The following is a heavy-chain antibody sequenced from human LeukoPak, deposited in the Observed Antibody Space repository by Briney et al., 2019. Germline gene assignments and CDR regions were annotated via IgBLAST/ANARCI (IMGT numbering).Heavy chain of an antibody. Sequence: GGSLSLSCAASGFTFSSYAMSWVRHAPGKGLEWVSAISGSGGSSYYADSVKGRFTISRDNSKNTLYLQMNSLIDEVTAVYYFAKDGWSSTSCYAAFGYYFDYWGQGALFTVSS. CDR1: GFTFSSYA. J-gene: IGHJ4*02. V-gene: IGHV3-23*01. CDR2: ISGSGGSS. CDR3: AKDGWSSTSCYAAFGYYFDY. D-gene: IGHD2-2*01.